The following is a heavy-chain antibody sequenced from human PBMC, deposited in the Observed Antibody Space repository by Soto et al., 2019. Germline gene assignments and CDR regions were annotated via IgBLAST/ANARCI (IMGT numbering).Heavy chain of an antibody. J-gene: IGHJ4*02. CDR2: ISAHNGNT. V-gene: IGHV1-18*01. CDR1: GYTFTSYG. Sequence: QVHLVQSGAEVKKPGASVKVSCKGSGYTFTSYGITWVRQAPGQGLEWMGWISAHNGNTNYAQKLQGRVTVTRNTSTSTAYMELRSLRADDTAVYYCARGRYGDYWGQGALVTVSS. CDR3: ARGRYGDY. D-gene: IGHD1-1*01.